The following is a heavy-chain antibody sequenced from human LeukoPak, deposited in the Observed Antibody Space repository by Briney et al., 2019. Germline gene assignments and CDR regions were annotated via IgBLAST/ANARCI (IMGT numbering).Heavy chain of an antibody. CDR3: AKTIWSGGVMDV. V-gene: IGHV3-30*18. CDR2: ISYDGSNK. Sequence: PGGSLRLSCAASGFTFSDYYISWIRQAPGKGLEWVAVISYDGSNKYYADSVKGRFTISRDNSKNTLYLQMNSLRAEDTAVYYCAKTIWSGGVMDVWGKGATVTVSS. CDR1: GFTFSDYY. J-gene: IGHJ6*03. D-gene: IGHD3-3*01.